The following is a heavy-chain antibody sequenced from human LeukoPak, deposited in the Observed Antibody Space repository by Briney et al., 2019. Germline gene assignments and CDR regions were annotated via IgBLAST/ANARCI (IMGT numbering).Heavy chain of an antibody. J-gene: IGHJ4*02. CDR2: MNPNSGNT. V-gene: IGHV1-8*03. D-gene: IGHD3-10*01. Sequence: RASVKVSCKASGYTFTSYDINWVRQATGQGLEWMGWMNPNSGNTGYAQKFQGRVTITRNTSISTAYMELRSLRSDDTAVYYCARAQFYYGSGTYYKDYWGQGTQVTVSS. CDR1: GYTFTSYD. CDR3: ARAQFYYGSGTYYKDY.